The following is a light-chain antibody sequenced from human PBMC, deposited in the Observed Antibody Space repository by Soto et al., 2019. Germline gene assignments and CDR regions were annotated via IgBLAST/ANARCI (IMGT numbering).Light chain of an antibody. CDR3: QQYNSDSRT. V-gene: IGKV1-5*01. CDR1: QSSSTW. CDR2: DAS. J-gene: IGKJ1*01. Sequence: DIQMTQAPSTLSASVGDRVTITCRASQSSSTWLAWYQQKPGNAPKLLIFDASNLESGVPSRFSGSGSGTEVTLTIDSLQPDDFATYYCQQYNSDSRTFGQGTELDIK.